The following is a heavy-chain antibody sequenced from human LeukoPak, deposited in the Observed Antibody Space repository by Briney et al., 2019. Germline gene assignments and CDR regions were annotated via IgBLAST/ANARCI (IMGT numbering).Heavy chain of an antibody. J-gene: IGHJ4*02. V-gene: IGHV5-51*01. CDR2: IYPGDSDT. Sequence: GWIRQTPGKGLEWIGSIYPGDSDTRYSPSFQGQVTISADKSISTAYLQWSSLKASDTAMYYCARGYYDSSGYSFDYWGQGTLVTVSS. CDR3: ARGYYDSSGYSFDY. D-gene: IGHD3-22*01.